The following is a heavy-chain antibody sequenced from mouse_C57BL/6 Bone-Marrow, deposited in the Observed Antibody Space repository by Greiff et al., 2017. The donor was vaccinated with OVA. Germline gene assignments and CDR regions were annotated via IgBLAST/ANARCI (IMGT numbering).Heavy chain of an antibody. CDR3: ARPCPSSWYVGV. J-gene: IGHJ1*03. V-gene: IGHV1-81*01. CDR1: GYTFTSYG. Sequence: QVQLQQSGAELARPGASVKLSCKASGYTFTSYGISWVKQRTGQGLEWIGEIYPRSGNNYYNEKFKGKATLTADKSSSTAYSELRNLTSEDSAVYCWARPCPSSWYVGVWGTGTTVTVAS. D-gene: IGHD1-3*01. CDR2: IYPRSGNN.